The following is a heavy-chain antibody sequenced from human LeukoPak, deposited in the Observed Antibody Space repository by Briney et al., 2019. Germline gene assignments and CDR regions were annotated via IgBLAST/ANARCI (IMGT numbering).Heavy chain of an antibody. V-gene: IGHV1-2*02. Sequence: GASVKVSCKASGYTFTGYYMHWVRQAPGQGLEWMGWINPNSGGTNYAQKFQGRVTMTRDTSISTSYMELSRLRSDDTAVYYCARWRGYYYDSSGYIDYWGQGTLVTVSS. J-gene: IGHJ4*02. CDR3: ARWRGYYYDSSGYIDY. D-gene: IGHD3-22*01. CDR1: GYTFTGYY. CDR2: INPNSGGT.